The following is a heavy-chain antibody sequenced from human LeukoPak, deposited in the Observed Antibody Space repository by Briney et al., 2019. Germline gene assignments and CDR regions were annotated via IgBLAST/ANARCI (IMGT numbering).Heavy chain of an antibody. CDR2: IHSSGGT. J-gene: IGHJ4*02. V-gene: IGHV4-4*07. CDR3: AREFSGTSIAARVFDS. D-gene: IGHD6-6*01. CDR1: GGPITSYY. Sequence: SETLSLTYTVSGGPITSYYWTYIRQPAGKGLEWIGRIHSSGGTNYSPSLKSRVTMSLDTSKNQFSLNLSSVTAADTAIYYCAREFSGTSIAARVFDSWGQGTLVTVSS.